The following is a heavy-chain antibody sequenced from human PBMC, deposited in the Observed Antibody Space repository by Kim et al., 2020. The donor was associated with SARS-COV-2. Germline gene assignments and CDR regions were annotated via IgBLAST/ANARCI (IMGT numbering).Heavy chain of an antibody. CDR1: GGSIGSGGYY. V-gene: IGHV4-31*03. CDR2: IYYSGST. Sequence: SETLSLTCTVSGGSIGSGGYYWSWIRQHPGKGLEWIGYIYYSGSTYYNPSLKSRVTISVDTSKNQFSLKLSSVTAADTAVYYCAREGRDGYNWPFDYWGQGTLVTVSS. CDR3: AREGRDGYNWPFDY. D-gene: IGHD5-12*01. J-gene: IGHJ4*02.